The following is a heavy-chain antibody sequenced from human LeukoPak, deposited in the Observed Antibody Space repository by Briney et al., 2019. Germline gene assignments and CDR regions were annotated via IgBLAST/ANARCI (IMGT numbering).Heavy chain of an antibody. J-gene: IGHJ4*02. D-gene: IGHD3-10*01. V-gene: IGHV3-7*01. CDR2: IKQDGSEK. CDR3: ARGRLWFGELFGY. Sequence: GGSLRLSCAASGFTFSSYLMSWVRQAPGKGLEWVANIKQDGSEKYYVDSVKGRFTISRDNAKNSLYLQMNSLRAEDTAVYYCARGRLWFGELFGYWGQGTLVTVSS. CDR1: GFTFSSYL.